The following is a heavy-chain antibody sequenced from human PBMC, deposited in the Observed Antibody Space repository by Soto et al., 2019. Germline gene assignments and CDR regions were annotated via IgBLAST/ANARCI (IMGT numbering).Heavy chain of an antibody. D-gene: IGHD3-10*01. CDR1: GGTFSSYA. Sequence: QVQLVQSGAGVKKPGSSVKVSSKVSGGTFSSYAISWVRQAPGQGLEWMGGIIPIFGTANYAQKFQGRVTITADESTSTAYMELSSLRSEDTAVYYCASLNPELGYYFDYWGQGTLVTVSS. CDR3: ASLNPELGYYFDY. J-gene: IGHJ4*02. CDR2: IIPIFGTA. V-gene: IGHV1-69*12.